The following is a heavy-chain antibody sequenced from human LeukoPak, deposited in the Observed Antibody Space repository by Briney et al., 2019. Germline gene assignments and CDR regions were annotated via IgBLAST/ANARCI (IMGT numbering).Heavy chain of an antibody. Sequence: SETLSLTCAVYGGSFSGYYWSWIRQPPGKGLEWIGEINHSGSTNYNPSLKSRVTISVDTSKNQFSLKLSSVTAADTAVYYCARGLSAIVYWGQGTLVTVSS. CDR1: GGSFSGYY. J-gene: IGHJ4*02. V-gene: IGHV4-34*01. D-gene: IGHD2-15*01. CDR3: ARGLSAIVY. CDR2: INHSGST.